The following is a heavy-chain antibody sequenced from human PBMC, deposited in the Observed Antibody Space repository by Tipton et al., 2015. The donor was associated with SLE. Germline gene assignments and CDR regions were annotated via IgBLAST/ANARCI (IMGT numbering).Heavy chain of an antibody. Sequence: TLSLTCAVYGGSFSGYYWSWIRQPPGKGLEWLGEINHSGSTNYNPSLKSRVTISVDTSKNQFSLKLSSVTAADTAVYYCARWGRTMIHWYFDLWGRGTLVTVPS. J-gene: IGHJ2*01. D-gene: IGHD3-22*01. CDR2: INHSGST. CDR1: GGSFSGYY. V-gene: IGHV4-34*01. CDR3: ARWGRTMIHWYFDL.